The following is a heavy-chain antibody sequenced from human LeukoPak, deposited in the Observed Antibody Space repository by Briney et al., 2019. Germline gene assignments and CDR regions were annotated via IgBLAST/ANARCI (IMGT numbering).Heavy chain of an antibody. CDR1: GFTFSSYA. V-gene: IGHV3-30*04. D-gene: IGHD4-17*01. J-gene: IGHJ4*02. CDR3: ARAGADSYGDYVYFDY. Sequence: PGGSLRLSCAASGFTFSSYAMHWVRQAPGKGLEWVAVISYDGSNKYYADSVEGRFTISRDNSKNTLYLQMNSLRAEDTAVYYCARAGADSYGDYVYFDYWGQGTLVTVSS. CDR2: ISYDGSNK.